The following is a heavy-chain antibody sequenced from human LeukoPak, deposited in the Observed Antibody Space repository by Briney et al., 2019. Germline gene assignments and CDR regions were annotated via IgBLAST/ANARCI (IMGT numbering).Heavy chain of an antibody. D-gene: IGHD2-15*01. J-gene: IGHJ5*02. Sequence: GGSLRLSCAASGFTFNSYAMNWVRQAPGKGLEWVSSISGSGGSTNYADSVKGRFTISRDNSRNTVYLQMNSLRAEDTAVYYCAKSVTADPWGQGTLVIVSS. V-gene: IGHV3-23*01. CDR2: ISGSGGST. CDR3: AKSVTADP. CDR1: GFTFNSYA.